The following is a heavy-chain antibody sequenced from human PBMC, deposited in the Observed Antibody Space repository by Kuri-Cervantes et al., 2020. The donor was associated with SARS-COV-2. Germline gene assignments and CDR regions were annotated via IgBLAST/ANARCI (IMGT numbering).Heavy chain of an antibody. Sequence: ASVKVSCKASGYTCTGYYMHWVRQAPGQGLEWMGRINPNSGGTNYAQKFQGRVTMTRDTSISTAYMELSRLRSDDTAVYYCARDPSGDSYGYPPPLDSWGQGTLVTVSS. J-gene: IGHJ4*02. D-gene: IGHD5-18*01. CDR1: GYTCTGYY. CDR2: INPNSGGT. CDR3: ARDPSGDSYGYPPPLDS. V-gene: IGHV1-2*06.